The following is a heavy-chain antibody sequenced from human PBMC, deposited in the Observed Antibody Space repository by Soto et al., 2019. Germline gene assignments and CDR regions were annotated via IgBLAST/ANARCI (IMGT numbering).Heavy chain of an antibody. D-gene: IGHD4-17*01. CDR2: MNPNSGNT. V-gene: IGHV1-8*01. CDR1: GYTFTSYD. J-gene: IGHJ4*02. CDR3: ARSTNDYGDRH. Sequence: QVQLVQSGAEVKKPGASVKVSCKASGYTFTSYDINWVRQALGQWVEWMGWMNPNSGNTGYAQKFQCXVTMTRNTSISTAYMELSSLRSEDTAVYYCARSTNDYGDRHWGQGTLVTVSS.